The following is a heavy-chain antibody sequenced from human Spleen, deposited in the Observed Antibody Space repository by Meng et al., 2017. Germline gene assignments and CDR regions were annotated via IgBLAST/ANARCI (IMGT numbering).Heavy chain of an antibody. CDR1: GYTSTDYW. V-gene: IGHV1-2*06. CDR2: INPKSGDT. J-gene: IGHJ4*02. Sequence: VHVVQSVGEVKKPAASVKVSCKTSGYTSTDYWRHWVRRAPGQGLEWMGRINPKSGDTHYAQRFQGRVTMTGDTSISTAYMELSGLRSDDTAMYYCARDEDISAAGKLFGDYWGQGTLVTVSS. CDR3: ARDEDISAAGKLFGDY. D-gene: IGHD6-13*01.